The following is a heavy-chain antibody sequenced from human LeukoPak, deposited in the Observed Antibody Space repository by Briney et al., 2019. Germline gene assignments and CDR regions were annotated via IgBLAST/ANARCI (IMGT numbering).Heavy chain of an antibody. CDR1: GYTFTGYY. V-gene: IGHV1-2*04. CDR3: ARDRVYGSGGDAFDI. J-gene: IGHJ3*02. Sequence: HGASVKVSCKASGYTFTGYYMHWVRQAPGQGLEWMGWINPNSGGTNYAQKFQGWVTMTRDTSISTAYMELSRLRSDDTAVYYCARDRVYGSGGDAFDIWGQGTMVTVSS. D-gene: IGHD3-10*01. CDR2: INPNSGGT.